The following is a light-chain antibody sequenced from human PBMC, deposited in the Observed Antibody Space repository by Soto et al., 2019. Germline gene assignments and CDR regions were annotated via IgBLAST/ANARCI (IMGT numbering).Light chain of an antibody. CDR2: AAP. V-gene: IGKV1-39*01. J-gene: IGKJ1*01. CDR3: QQSYSFPWT. CDR1: QSISTY. Sequence: DIQMTQSPSSLSASVGDRVTITCRASQSISTYLNWYQQKPGKAPKVLIYAAPSLQSGVPSRFSGSGSGTDFTLTISSLQPEDFATYYCQQSYSFPWTFGQGTKVDIK.